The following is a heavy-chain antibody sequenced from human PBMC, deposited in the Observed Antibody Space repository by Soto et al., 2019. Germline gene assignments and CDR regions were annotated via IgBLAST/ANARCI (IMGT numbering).Heavy chain of an antibody. D-gene: IGHD4-17*01. CDR2: INRSGST. Sequence: QVQLQQWGAGLLRPSETLSLTCAVYGGSFSGYYWSWIRQPPGKGLEWIGEINRSGSTNHNPSLKSRVTISVDTSKNQFSLKLSSVTAADTAVYYCARGLTTVTTVRYFDYWGQGTLVTVSS. J-gene: IGHJ4*02. V-gene: IGHV4-34*01. CDR3: ARGLTTVTTVRYFDY. CDR1: GGSFSGYY.